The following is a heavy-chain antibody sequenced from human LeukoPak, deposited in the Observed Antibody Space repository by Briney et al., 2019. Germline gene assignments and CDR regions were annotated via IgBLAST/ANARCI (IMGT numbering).Heavy chain of an antibody. D-gene: IGHD4-23*01. J-gene: IGHJ4*02. V-gene: IGHV4-59*08. CDR3: ARHVLRWGTFDY. CDR2: IYYSGST. CDR1: GGSISSYY. Sequence: PSETLSLTCTVSGGSISSYYWSWIRQPPGKGLEWIGYIYYSGSTNYNPSLKGRVTISVDTSKNQFSLKLSSVTAADTAVYYCARHVLRWGTFDYWGQGTLVTVSS.